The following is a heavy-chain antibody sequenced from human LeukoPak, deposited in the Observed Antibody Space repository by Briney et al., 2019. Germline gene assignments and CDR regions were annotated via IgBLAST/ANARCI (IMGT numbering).Heavy chain of an antibody. CDR1: GFTFSDYY. CDR3: ARGGSSGYDWGTFDY. CDR2: ISSSSSYT. J-gene: IGHJ4*02. D-gene: IGHD5-12*01. V-gene: IGHV3-11*06. Sequence: PGGSLRLSCAASGFTFSDYYLSWIRQAPGKGLEWVSYISSSSSYTNYAGSVKGRFTVSRDNAKNSLYLQMNSLRAEDTAVYYCARGGSSGYDWGTFDYWGQGPLVTVSS.